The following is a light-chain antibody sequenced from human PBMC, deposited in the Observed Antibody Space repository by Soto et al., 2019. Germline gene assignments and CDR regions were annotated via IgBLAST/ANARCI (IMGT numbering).Light chain of an antibody. V-gene: IGKV3D-20*02. CDR3: QQRSNWPLT. CDR2: GES. J-gene: IGKJ5*01. CDR1: QSVSSSY. Sequence: EIVLTQSPGTLSLSPGERATLSCRPSQSVSSSYLAWYQQKRGQAPRLLIYGESRRATGIPARFSGSGSGTDFTLTISSLEPEDFAVYYCQQRSNWPLTFGQGTRLEIK.